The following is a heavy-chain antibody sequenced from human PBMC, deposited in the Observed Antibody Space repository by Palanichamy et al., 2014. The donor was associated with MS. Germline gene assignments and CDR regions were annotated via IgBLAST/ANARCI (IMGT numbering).Heavy chain of an antibody. D-gene: IGHD1-7*01. Sequence: QVQLVQSGAEVKNPGASVKVSCETSGYTFTDRHMHWVRQAPGQGLEWVGRINPKNGDTDCSQKFQGRVAVTRDTSINTAYIELFRLTSDDTAVYYCVRENWNYDYWGQGTLVTVSP. CDR1: GYTFTDRH. J-gene: IGHJ4*02. CDR3: VRENWNYDY. V-gene: IGHV1-2*06. CDR2: INPKNGDT.